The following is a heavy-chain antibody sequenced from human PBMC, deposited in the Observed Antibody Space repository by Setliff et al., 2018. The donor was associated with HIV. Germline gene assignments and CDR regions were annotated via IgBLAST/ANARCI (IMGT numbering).Heavy chain of an antibody. CDR1: GYTFTGYI. CDR3: ARLSVEDGFDV. CDR2: INPYSGDT. J-gene: IGHJ3*01. V-gene: IGHV1-2*02. Sequence: ASVKVSCKASGYTFTGYIIHWVRQAPGQGLEWVGWINPYSGDTTIAHKFRGRVTMTRDTSTSTAYMELSSLRFDDTAVYYCARLSVEDGFDVWGQGTLVTVSS.